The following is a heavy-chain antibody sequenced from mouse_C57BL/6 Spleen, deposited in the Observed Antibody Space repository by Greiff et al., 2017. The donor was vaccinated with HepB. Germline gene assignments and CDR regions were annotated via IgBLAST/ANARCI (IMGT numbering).Heavy chain of an antibody. Sequence: EVQRVESGGGLVQPGGSMKLSCVASGFTFSNYWMNWVRQSPEKGLEWVAQIRFKSDNYATHYAESVKGRFTISRDGSKSSVYLQMNNLRAEDTGIYYCTSYDSEDMDYWGQGTSVTVSS. CDR2: IRFKSDNYAT. CDR1: GFTFSNYW. CDR3: TSYDSEDMDY. J-gene: IGHJ4*01. V-gene: IGHV6-3*01. D-gene: IGHD2-13*01.